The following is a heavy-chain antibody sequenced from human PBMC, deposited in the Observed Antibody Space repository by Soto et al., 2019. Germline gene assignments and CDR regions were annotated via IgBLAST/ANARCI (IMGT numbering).Heavy chain of an antibody. J-gene: IGHJ4*02. V-gene: IGHV3-21*01. D-gene: IGHD3-3*01. CDR1: GFTFSDYS. Sequence: GGSLRLSCAASGFTFSDYSMNWVRQAPGKGLEWVASITSSSSYIYYADSVKGRFTISRDNAKSSVYLQMNSLGAEDTAVYYFALWFLEGLPHGFAYWGQGTLVTVSS. CDR3: ALWFLEGLPHGFAY. CDR2: ITSSSSYI.